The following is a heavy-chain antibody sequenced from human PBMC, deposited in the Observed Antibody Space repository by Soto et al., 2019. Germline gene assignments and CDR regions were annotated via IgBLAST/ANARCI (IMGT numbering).Heavy chain of an antibody. Sequence: QVQLVESGGGVVQPGRSLRLSCAASGFTFSSYAMHWVRQAPGKGLEWVAVISYDGSNKYYADSVKGRFTISRDNSKNTLYLQMNSLRAEDTAVYHCVRDLLGSGGHFDYWGQGTLVTVSS. CDR3: VRDLLGSGGHFDY. CDR1: GFTFSSYA. CDR2: ISYDGSNK. V-gene: IGHV3-30-3*01. J-gene: IGHJ4*02. D-gene: IGHD7-27*01.